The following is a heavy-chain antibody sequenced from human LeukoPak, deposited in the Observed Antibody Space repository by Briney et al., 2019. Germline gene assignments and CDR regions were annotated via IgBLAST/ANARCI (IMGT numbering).Heavy chain of an antibody. Sequence: PSETLSLTCTVSGGSISSGDYYWSWIRQPPGKGLEWIGYIYYSGSTYYNPSLKSRVTISVDTPKNQFSLKLSSVTAADTAVYYCARDGKGALWFGPLLWGQGTLVTVSS. CDR1: GGSISSGDYY. J-gene: IGHJ4*02. CDR3: ARDGKGALWFGPLL. V-gene: IGHV4-30-4*01. CDR2: IYYSGST. D-gene: IGHD3-10*01.